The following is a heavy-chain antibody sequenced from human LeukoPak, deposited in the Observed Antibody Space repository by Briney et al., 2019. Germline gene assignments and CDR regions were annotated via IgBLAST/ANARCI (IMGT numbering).Heavy chain of an antibody. CDR2: IIDNGDVI. J-gene: IGHJ4*02. CDR3: ARAYNYGSGTYRALLH. CDR1: GFIFRIYS. V-gene: IGHV3-48*01. Sequence: PGGSLRLSCAASGFIFRIYSMNWVRQVPGKGLEWISYIIDNGDVIYYADSVQGRFTISRDNARNSLYLQMNNLRVEDTALYYCARAYNYGSGTYRALLHWGQGTLVTVSS. D-gene: IGHD3-10*01.